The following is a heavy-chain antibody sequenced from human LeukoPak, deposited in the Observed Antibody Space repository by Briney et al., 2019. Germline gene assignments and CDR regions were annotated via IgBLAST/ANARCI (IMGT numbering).Heavy chain of an antibody. D-gene: IGHD4-17*01. CDR3: TRDRPRYDYGDYRDTFDI. CDR1: GFTFGDYA. V-gene: IGHV3-49*05. CDR2: IRSKAYGGTT. J-gene: IGHJ3*02. Sequence: KPGRSLRLSCSASGFTFGDYAMNWFRQAPGKGLEWVGFIRSKAYGGTTEYAASVKGRFTISRDDSKSIAYLQMNSLKTEDTALYYCTRDRPRYDYGDYRDTFDIWGQGTMVTVSS.